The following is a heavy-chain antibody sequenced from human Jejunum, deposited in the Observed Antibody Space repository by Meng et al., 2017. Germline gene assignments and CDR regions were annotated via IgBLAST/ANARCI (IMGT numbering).Heavy chain of an antibody. V-gene: IGHV5-51*01. D-gene: IGHD3-10*01. Sequence: SLSLSCIVSGYTFTIYHIAWARQMTRKGLEWMGIIDPADSNSIYSPSFQGQVNISPDTSINTAYLQWSSLKASDTAMYYCARLRISEARLFKINRFDDWGQGTLVTVSS. CDR1: GYTFTIYH. CDR2: IDPADSNS. J-gene: IGHJ5*02. CDR3: ARLRISEARLFKINRFDD.